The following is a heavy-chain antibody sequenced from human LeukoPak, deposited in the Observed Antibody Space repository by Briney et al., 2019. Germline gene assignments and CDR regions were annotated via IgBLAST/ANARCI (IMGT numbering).Heavy chain of an antibody. V-gene: IGHV1-46*01. CDR2: VNPSGGST. CDR3: ASQLDTAMGNYYYYYMDV. CDR1: GYTFTSYY. Sequence: GASVKVSCKASGYTFTSYYMHWVRQAPGQGLEWMGIVNPSGGSTSYAQKFQGRVTMTRDMSTSTVYMELSSLRSEDTAVYYCASQLDTAMGNYYYYYMDVWGKGTTVTVSS. J-gene: IGHJ6*03. D-gene: IGHD5-18*01.